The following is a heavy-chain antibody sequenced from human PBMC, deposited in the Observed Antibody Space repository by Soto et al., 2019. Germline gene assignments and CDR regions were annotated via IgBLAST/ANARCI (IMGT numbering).Heavy chain of an antibody. Sequence: PGGSLRLSCAASGFTFSSYAMSWVRQAPGKGLEWVSAISGSGGSTYYADSVKGRFTISRDNSKNTLYLQMNSLRAEDTAVYYCAKADDILTGYPIAYYFDYWGQGTLVTVSS. CDR3: AKADDILTGYPIAYYFDY. J-gene: IGHJ4*02. CDR2: ISGSGGST. D-gene: IGHD3-9*01. V-gene: IGHV3-23*01. CDR1: GFTFSSYA.